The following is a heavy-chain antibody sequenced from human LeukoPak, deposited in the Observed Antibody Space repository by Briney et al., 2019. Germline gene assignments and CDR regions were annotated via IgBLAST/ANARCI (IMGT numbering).Heavy chain of an antibody. CDR2: IYTSGST. CDR1: GGSISDYY. Sequence: SETLSLTCTVSGGSISDYYWSWIRQPAGKGLEWIGRIYTSGSTNYNPSLKSRVTMSVDTSKNQFSLKLSSVTAADTAVYYCAGTYNYGSGYHMDVWGKGTTVTISS. J-gene: IGHJ6*03. D-gene: IGHD3-10*01. CDR3: AGTYNYGSGYHMDV. V-gene: IGHV4-4*07.